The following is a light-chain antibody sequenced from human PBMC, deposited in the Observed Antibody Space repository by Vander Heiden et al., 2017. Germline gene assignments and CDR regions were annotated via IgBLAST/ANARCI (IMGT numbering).Light chain of an antibody. CDR3: QQYNSYSPDT. CDR1: QSISSW. CDR2: DAS. V-gene: IGKV1-5*01. Sequence: DIQMTQSPSTLSASVGDRVTIPCRASQSISSWLAWYQQKTGKAPKLLIYDASSLESGVPSRFSGSGSGTEFTLTISSLQPDDVVTYYCQQYNSYSPDTFGQGTKLEIK. J-gene: IGKJ2*01.